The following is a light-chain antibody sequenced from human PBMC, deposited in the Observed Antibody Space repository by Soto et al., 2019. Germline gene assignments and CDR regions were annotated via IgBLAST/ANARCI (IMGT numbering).Light chain of an antibody. CDR3: QQYGSSPPIT. V-gene: IGKV3-20*01. Sequence: EIVMTQSPATLSVSPGERATLSCRASQNVGNNLVWYQQKPGQAPRLLIYGASSRTAGIPDRFSGSGSGTDFTLTISRLEPEDFAVYYCQQYGSSPPITFGQGTRLEIK. J-gene: IGKJ5*01. CDR2: GAS. CDR1: QNVGNN.